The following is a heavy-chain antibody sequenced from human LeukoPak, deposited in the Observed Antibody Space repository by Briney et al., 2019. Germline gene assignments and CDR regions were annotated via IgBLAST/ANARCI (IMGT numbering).Heavy chain of an antibody. CDR1: RKTVGRGR. CDR3: ARGFGELFHDAFDI. Sequence: GGSLRLSCTRRRKTVGRGRREDLGEGRMIKKKWVSSISSSSSYIYYADSVKGRFTIARDNAKNSLYLQMNSLRAEDTAVYYCARGFGELFHDAFDIWGQGTMVTVSS. D-gene: IGHD3-10*01. J-gene: IGHJ3*02. V-gene: IGHV3-21*01. CDR2: ISSSSSYI.